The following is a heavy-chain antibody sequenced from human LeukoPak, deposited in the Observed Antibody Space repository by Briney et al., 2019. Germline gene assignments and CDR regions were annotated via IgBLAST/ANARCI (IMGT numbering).Heavy chain of an antibody. CDR3: AGHITQAPDIDY. CDR2: MFYSGST. J-gene: IGHJ4*02. CDR1: GGSISSTSYY. Sequence: PSETLSLTCTVSGGSISSTSYYWGWVRQPPGKGLEWIGSMFYSGSTYYNPSLKSRVTISVDMSKKQFSLKLSSVTAGDTAVYYCAGHITQAPDIDYWGQGTLVTVSS. V-gene: IGHV4-39*01. D-gene: IGHD1-14*01.